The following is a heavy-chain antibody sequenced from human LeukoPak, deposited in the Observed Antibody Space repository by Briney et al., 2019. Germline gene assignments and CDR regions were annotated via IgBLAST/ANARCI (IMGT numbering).Heavy chain of an antibody. CDR2: IYYSGNT. CDR1: GGSISSNVHY. D-gene: IGHD3-22*01. J-gene: IGHJ4*02. Sequence: PSETLFLTCTVSGGSISSNVHYWGWIRQPPVKGLEWIGSIYYSGNTYYNPSLKSRVIVSVDTSKNQFSLKLSSVTAADTAVYYCTRIRGVTMIVVVRPGYYFDYWGQGTLVTVSS. V-gene: IGHV4-39*01. CDR3: TRIRGVTMIVVVRPGYYFDY.